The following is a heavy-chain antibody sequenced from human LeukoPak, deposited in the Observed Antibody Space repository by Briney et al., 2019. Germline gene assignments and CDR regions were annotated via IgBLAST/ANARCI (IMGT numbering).Heavy chain of an antibody. CDR1: GFTFTSSA. CDR2: IVVGSGNK. CDR3: AAVWGSGSWDN. V-gene: IGHV1-58*02. D-gene: IGHD3-10*01. Sequence: GASVKVSCKASGFTFTSSAMQWVRQARGQRLEWIGWIVVGSGNKNYAQKFQERVTITRDMSTSTAYMELSSLRSEDTAVYYCAAVWGSGSWDNWGQGTLVTVSS. J-gene: IGHJ4*02.